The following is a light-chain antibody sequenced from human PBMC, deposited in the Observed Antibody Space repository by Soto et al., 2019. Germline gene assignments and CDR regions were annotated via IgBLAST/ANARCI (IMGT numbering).Light chain of an antibody. J-gene: IGKJ4*01. Sequence: EIVLTQSPGTLSLSPGERATLSCRASQSVSSNFLAWYQERPGQAPRLLIYGASSRATGIPDRFSGSGSGTDFTLTISRLEPEDFAVYYCQQYGSSRLTCGGGTKGDIK. CDR3: QQYGSSRLT. CDR1: QSVSSNF. V-gene: IGKV3-20*01. CDR2: GAS.